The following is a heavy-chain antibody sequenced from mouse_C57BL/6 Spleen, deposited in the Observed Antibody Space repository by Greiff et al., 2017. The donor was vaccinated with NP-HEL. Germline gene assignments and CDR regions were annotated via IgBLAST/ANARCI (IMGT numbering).Heavy chain of an antibody. CDR3: TSLDYGSSYSFAY. J-gene: IGHJ3*01. D-gene: IGHD1-1*01. V-gene: IGHV14-1*01. CDR2: IDPEDGDT. Sequence: VQLQQSGAELVRPGASVKLSCTASGFNIKDYHMHWVKQRPEQGLEWIGRIDPEDGDTEYAPKFQGKATLTVDTSSNTAYLQLSSLTSEDTAVYCCTSLDYGSSYSFAYWGQGTLVTVSA. CDR1: GFNIKDYH.